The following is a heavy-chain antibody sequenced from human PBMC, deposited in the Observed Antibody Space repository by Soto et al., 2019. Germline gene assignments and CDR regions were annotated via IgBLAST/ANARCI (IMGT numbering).Heavy chain of an antibody. CDR2: ISTYNGNT. D-gene: IGHD6-19*01. CDR1: GYTFTTYD. Sequence: ASVKVSCKASGYTFTTYDISWVRQAPGQGLEWMGRISTYNGNTNYPQSLQGRVTMTTDTSTSTAYMELRSLRSDDTAVYYCARVYSSGWYINYYSYYGMDVWGQGTTVTVSS. CDR3: ARVYSSGWYINYYSYYGMDV. V-gene: IGHV1-18*01. J-gene: IGHJ6*02.